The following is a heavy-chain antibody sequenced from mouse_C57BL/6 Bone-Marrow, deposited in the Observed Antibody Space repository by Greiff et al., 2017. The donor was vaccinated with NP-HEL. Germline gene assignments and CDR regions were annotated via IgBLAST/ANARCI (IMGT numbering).Heavy chain of an antibody. V-gene: IGHV14-2*01. CDR3: ASPYGNWFAY. D-gene: IGHD2-1*01. Sequence: VQLQQSGAELVKPGASVKLSCTASGFNIKDYYMHWVKQRTEHGLEWIGRIDPEDGEIKYASKFQGKATITADTSSNTAYLQLSSLTSEDTAVYYCASPYGNWFAYWGQGTLVTVSA. CDR2: IDPEDGEI. J-gene: IGHJ3*01. CDR1: GFNIKDYY.